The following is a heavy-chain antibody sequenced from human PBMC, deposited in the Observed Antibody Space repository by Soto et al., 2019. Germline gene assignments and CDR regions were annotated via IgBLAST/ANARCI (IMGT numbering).Heavy chain of an antibody. CDR3: ARDGSGPHGV. D-gene: IGHD3-10*01. J-gene: IGHJ6*04. CDR2: IYSGGST. CDR1: GFPFGRNY. Sequence: GGSLRLSGAPSGFPFGRNYLSWVRQAPGKGLEWVSVIYSGGSTYYADSVKGRFTISRDNSKNTLYLQMNSLRAEDTAVYYCARDGSGPHGVWGKGTTVTVSS. V-gene: IGHV3-66*01.